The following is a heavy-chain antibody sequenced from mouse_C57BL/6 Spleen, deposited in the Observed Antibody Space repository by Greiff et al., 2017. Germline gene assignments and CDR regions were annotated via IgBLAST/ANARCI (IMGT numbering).Heavy chain of an antibody. CDR2: INPNYGTT. CDR1: GYSFTDYN. D-gene: IGHD1-1*01. CDR3: ARSGNYYGSSYAMDY. V-gene: IGHV1-39*01. Sequence: EVKLMESGPELVKPGASVKISCKASGYSFTDYNMNWVKQSNGKSLEWIGVINPNYGTTSYNQKFKGKATLTVDQSSSTAYMQLNSLTSEDSAVYYCARSGNYYGSSYAMDYWGQGTSVTVSS. J-gene: IGHJ4*01.